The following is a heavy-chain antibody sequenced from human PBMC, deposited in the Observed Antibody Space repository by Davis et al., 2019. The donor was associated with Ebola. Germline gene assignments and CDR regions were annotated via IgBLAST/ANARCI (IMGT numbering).Heavy chain of an antibody. CDR2: IIPTFGTT. CDR1: GGTFSSFA. D-gene: IGHD2-8*01. CDR3: ARYTNFYYYYYMDV. V-gene: IGHV1-69*13. Sequence: SVKVSCKASGGTFSSFAISWVRQAPGQGLEWVGGIIPTFGTTKYAQNLQGRVTITADESTSTAYMEVSSLRSEDTAVYYCARYTNFYYYYYMDVWGKGTTVIVSS. J-gene: IGHJ6*03.